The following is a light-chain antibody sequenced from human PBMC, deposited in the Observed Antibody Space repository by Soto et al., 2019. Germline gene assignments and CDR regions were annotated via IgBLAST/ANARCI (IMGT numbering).Light chain of an antibody. CDR1: SSNIGSNT. Sequence: QSVLTQPPSASGTPGQRVTISCSGRSSNIGSNTVNWYQQLPGTAPKLLIYSNNQRPSGVPDRFSASKSGTSASLAISGLQSEDEADYYCAAWDDSLNGVVFGGGTKVTVL. CDR3: AAWDDSLNGVV. CDR2: SNN. V-gene: IGLV1-44*01. J-gene: IGLJ2*01.